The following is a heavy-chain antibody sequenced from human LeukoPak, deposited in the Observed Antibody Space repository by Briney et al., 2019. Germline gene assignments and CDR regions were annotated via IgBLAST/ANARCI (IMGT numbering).Heavy chain of an antibody. CDR1: GGSISSYH. J-gene: IGHJ4*02. D-gene: IGHD6-19*01. CDR2: MYYSGST. Sequence: PSETLSLTCTVSGGSISSYHWSWIRQPPGKGLEWIGYMYYSGSTNYNPSLKSRVTISVDTSKNQFSLKLSSVTAADTAVYYCARWSSQRSSSGGWYSPNYFDSWGQGTLVTVSS. V-gene: IGHV4-59*01. CDR3: ARWSSQRSSSGGWYSPNYFDS.